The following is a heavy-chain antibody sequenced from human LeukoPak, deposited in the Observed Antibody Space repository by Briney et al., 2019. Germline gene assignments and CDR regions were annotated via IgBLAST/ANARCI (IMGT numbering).Heavy chain of an antibody. CDR3: ARSHYYGSGSLDY. D-gene: IGHD3-10*01. CDR2: IYHSGST. V-gene: IGHV4-30-2*01. CDR1: GGSISSGGYS. Sequence: SQTLSLTCAVSGGSISSGGYSWNWIRQPPGKGLEWIGYIYHSGSTYYNPSLKSRVTISVDRSKNQFSLKLSSVTAADTAVYYRARSHYYGSGSLDYWGQGTLVTVSS. J-gene: IGHJ4*02.